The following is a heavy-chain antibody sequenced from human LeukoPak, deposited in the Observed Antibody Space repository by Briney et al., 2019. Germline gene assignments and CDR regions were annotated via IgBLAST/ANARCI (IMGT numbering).Heavy chain of an antibody. CDR2: INPNSGGT. Sequence: ASVKVSCKASGYTFTGYYVHWVRQAPGQGLEWMGWINPNSGGTNYAQKFQGRVTMTRDTSISTAYMELSRLRSDDTAVYYCAREWSGSGYYPSNWFDPWGQGTLVTVSS. CDR1: GYTFTGYY. CDR3: AREWSGSGYYPSNWFDP. D-gene: IGHD3-22*01. V-gene: IGHV1-2*02. J-gene: IGHJ5*02.